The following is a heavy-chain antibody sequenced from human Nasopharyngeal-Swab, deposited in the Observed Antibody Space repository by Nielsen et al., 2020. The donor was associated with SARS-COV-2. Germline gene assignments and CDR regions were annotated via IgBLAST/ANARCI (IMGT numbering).Heavy chain of an antibody. J-gene: IGHJ5*02. CDR1: GFTFSNYG. Sequence: GGSLRLSCAASGFTFSNYGMPWVRQAPGKGLEWVAVISYDGSNKYYSDSVKGRFTISRDNSKNTLYLQMNSLRAEDTAVYYCARGNMVRGVIAWGQGTLVTVSS. D-gene: IGHD3-10*01. V-gene: IGHV3-30*03. CDR2: ISYDGSNK. CDR3: ARGNMVRGVIA.